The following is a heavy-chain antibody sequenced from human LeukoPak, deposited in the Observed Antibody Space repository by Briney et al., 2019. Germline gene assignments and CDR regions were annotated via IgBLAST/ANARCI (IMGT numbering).Heavy chain of an antibody. J-gene: IGHJ4*02. V-gene: IGHV3-30*04. CDR3: ARDKDNSRFFDY. Sequence: GSLRLSCAASGFTFSDYTMHWVRQAPGRGLDWVAIISFDGTTKYYAASVKGRFTISRDNSKNTLYLQMDSLRPEDTAVYYCARDKDNSRFFDYWGQGTQVTVSS. CDR1: GFTFSDYT. D-gene: IGHD6-13*01. CDR2: ISFDGTTK.